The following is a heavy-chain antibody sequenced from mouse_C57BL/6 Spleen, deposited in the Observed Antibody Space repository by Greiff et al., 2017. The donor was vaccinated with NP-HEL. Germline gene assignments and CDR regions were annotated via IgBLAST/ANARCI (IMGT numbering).Heavy chain of an antibody. CDR1: GFTFSDYG. CDR3: ARDDYDAWFAY. CDR2: ISSGSSTI. J-gene: IGHJ3*01. Sequence: VQLKESGGGLVKPGGSLKLSCAASGFTFSDYGMHWVRQAPEKGLEWVAYISSGSSTIYYADTVKGRFTISRDNAKNTLFLQMTSLRSEDTAMYYCARDDYDAWFAYWRQGTLVTVSA. D-gene: IGHD2-4*01. V-gene: IGHV5-17*01.